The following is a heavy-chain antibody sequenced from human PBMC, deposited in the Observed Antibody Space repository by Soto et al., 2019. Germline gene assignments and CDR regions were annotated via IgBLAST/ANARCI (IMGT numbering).Heavy chain of an antibody. V-gene: IGHV4-59*12. Sequence: QVQLQESGPGLVNSSETLSLTCTVSGGSISTYYWSWIRQPPGKGLEWIGYIYFSGTTNYNPSLKSRVTMSVDTSKNQFSLKLRSVTAADTAMYYCARASRADAFDIWGQGTMFTVSS. J-gene: IGHJ3*02. CDR1: GGSISTYY. CDR2: IYFSGTT. CDR3: ARASRADAFDI.